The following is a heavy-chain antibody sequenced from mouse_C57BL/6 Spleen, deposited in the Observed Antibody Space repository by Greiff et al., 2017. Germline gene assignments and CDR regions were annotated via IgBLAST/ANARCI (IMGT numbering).Heavy chain of an antibody. CDR3: ARGPAQGYYFDY. J-gene: IGHJ2*01. CDR1: GYAFSSSW. V-gene: IGHV1-82*01. CDR2: IYPGDGDT. D-gene: IGHD3-2*02. Sequence: VQLQESGPELVKPGASVKISCKASGYAFSSSWMNWVKQRPGKGLEWIGRIYPGDGDTNYNGKFKGKATLTADKSSSTAYMQLSSLTSEDSAVYFCARGPAQGYYFDYWGQGTTLTVSS.